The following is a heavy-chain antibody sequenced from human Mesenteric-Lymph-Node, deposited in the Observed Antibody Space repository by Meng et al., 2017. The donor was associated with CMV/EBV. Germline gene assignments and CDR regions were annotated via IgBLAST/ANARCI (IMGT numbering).Heavy chain of an antibody. V-gene: IGHV1-2*02. Sequence: ASVKVSCKASGYTFTGYYMHWVRQAPGQGLEWMGWINPNSGGTNYAQKFQGRVTMTRDTSISTAYMELSRLRSDDTAVYYCARDHRGYCSSTSCRPFDYWGQGTLVTVSS. CDR1: GYTFTGYY. CDR2: INPNSGGT. CDR3: ARDHRGYCSSTSCRPFDY. D-gene: IGHD2-2*01. J-gene: IGHJ4*02.